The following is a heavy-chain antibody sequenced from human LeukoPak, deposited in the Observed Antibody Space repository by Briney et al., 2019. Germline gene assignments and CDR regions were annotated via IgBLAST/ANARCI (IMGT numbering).Heavy chain of an antibody. D-gene: IGHD3-10*01. CDR2: ISGSGGST. CDR1: GFTFSSYG. J-gene: IGHJ3*02. Sequence: GGSLRLSCAVSGFTFSSYGMSWVRQAPGKGLEWVSAISGSGGSTYYADSVKGRFTISRDNSKNTLYLQMNSLRAEDTAVYYCYGEGFYAFDIWGQGTMVTVSS. CDR3: YGEGFYAFDI. V-gene: IGHV3-23*01.